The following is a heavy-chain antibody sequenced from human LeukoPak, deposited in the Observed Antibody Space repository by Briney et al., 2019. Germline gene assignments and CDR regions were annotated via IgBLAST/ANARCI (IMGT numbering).Heavy chain of an antibody. Sequence: SETLSLTCTVSGGSISSSSYYWGWIRQPPGKGLEWIGSIYYSGSTYYNPSLKSRVTISVDTSKNQFSLKLSSVTAADTAVYYCARRGAGEAGVNYYYGMDVWGQGTTVTVSS. CDR3: ARRGAGEAGVNYYYGMDV. D-gene: IGHD6-19*01. CDR2: IYYSGST. J-gene: IGHJ6*02. V-gene: IGHV4-39*01. CDR1: GGSISSSSYY.